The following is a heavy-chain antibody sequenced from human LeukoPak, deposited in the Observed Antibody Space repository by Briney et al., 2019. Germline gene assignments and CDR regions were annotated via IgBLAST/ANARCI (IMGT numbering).Heavy chain of an antibody. Sequence: SQTLSLTCAISGDSVSSNSAAWNWIRQSPSRGLEWLGYTYCRSKWYNNYAVSVKSRITINPDTSKNQFSLQLNSVTPEDTAVYCCARTTFRGSPPPFDPWGQGTLLTVSS. V-gene: IGHV6-1*01. CDR3: ARTTFRGSPPPFDP. J-gene: IGHJ5*02. CDR1: GDSVSSNSAA. CDR2: TYCRSKWYN. D-gene: IGHD3-10*01.